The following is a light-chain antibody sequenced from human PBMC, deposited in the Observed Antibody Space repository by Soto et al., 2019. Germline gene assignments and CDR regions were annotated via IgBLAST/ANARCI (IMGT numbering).Light chain of an antibody. Sequence: EIVLTQSPGTLSLSPGERATLTCRASQSVHNNYLAWYQQKPGQAPRLLIYAASSRATGIPDRFRGSGSGTDFTLTISSLQSEDFAVYYCQQYKNWPHTFGQGAKGDIK. CDR2: AAS. V-gene: IGKV3-20*01. J-gene: IGKJ1*01. CDR1: QSVHNNY. CDR3: QQYKNWPHT.